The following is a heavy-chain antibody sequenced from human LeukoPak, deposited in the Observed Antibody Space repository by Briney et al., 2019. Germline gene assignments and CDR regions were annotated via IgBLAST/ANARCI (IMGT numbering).Heavy chain of an antibody. Sequence: GGSLRLSCAASGFTFSSYWMSWVRQAPGKGLEWVANIKQDGSEKYYVGSVKGRFTISRDNAKNSLYLQMNSLRAEDTAVYYCARDWAAVTPSYFDYRGQGTLVTVSS. V-gene: IGHV3-7*03. D-gene: IGHD6-13*01. CDR3: ARDWAAVTPSYFDY. CDR2: IKQDGSEK. CDR1: GFTFSSYW. J-gene: IGHJ4*02.